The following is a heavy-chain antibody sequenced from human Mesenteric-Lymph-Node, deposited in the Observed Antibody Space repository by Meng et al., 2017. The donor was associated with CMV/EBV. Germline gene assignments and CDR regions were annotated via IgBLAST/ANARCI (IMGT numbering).Heavy chain of an antibody. CDR1: GFMFNTYG. J-gene: IGHJ4*02. CDR3: ATDRAQSGGYYFDF. Sequence: GESLKISCVASGFMFNTYGMYWVRQAPGKGLEWVAFIRYDGSNKYYADSVKGRFTISRDNSKKTLYLQMNILRPEDTAVYFCATDRAQSGGYYFDFWGQGTLVTVSS. D-gene: IGHD3-16*01. CDR2: IRYDGSNK. V-gene: IGHV3-30*02.